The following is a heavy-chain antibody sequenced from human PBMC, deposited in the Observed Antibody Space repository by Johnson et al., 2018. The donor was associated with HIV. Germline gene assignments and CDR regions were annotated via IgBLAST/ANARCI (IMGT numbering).Heavy chain of an antibody. CDR3: AKVRERPVTTRSDALDI. CDR2: ISWNSGSI. J-gene: IGHJ3*02. CDR1: GFTFDDYA. V-gene: IGHV3-9*01. Sequence: EVQLVESGGGVVRPGGSLRLSCAASGFTFDDYAMHWVRQAPGKGLEWVSGISWNSGSIGYADSVKGRFTISRDNAKNSLYLQMNSLRAEDTALYYCAKVRERPVTTRSDALDIWGQGTMVSVSS. D-gene: IGHD4-17*01.